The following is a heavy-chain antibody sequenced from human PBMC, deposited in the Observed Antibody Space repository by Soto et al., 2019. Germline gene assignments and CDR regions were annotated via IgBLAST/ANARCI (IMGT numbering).Heavy chain of an antibody. J-gene: IGHJ6*02. CDR2: INAGNGNT. CDR3: ARYLGEYYYYYGMAV. D-gene: IGHD3-10*01. Sequence: ASVKVSCKASGYTFTSYAMHWVRQAPGQRLEWMGWINAGNGNTKYSQKFQGRVTITRDTSASTAYMELSSLRSEDTAVYYCARYLGEYYYYYGMAVWGQGTTVTVSS. V-gene: IGHV1-3*01. CDR1: GYTFTSYA.